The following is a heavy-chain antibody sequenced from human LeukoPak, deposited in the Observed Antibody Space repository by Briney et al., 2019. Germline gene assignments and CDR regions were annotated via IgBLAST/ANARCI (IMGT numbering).Heavy chain of an antibody. V-gene: IGHV1-2*02. Sequence: ASVKVSCKASGYTFTGYYMHWVRQAPGQGLEWMGWINPNSGGTNYAQKFQGRVTMTRNTSISTAYMELSRPRSDDTAVYYCASFQCSRTSCRSLGRFYYGMDVWGQGTTVTVSS. CDR1: GYTFTGYY. CDR2: INPNSGGT. J-gene: IGHJ6*02. D-gene: IGHD2-2*01. CDR3: ASFQCSRTSCRSLGRFYYGMDV.